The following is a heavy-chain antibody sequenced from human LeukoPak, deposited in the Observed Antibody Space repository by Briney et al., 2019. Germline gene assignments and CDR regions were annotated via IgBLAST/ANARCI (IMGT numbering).Heavy chain of an antibody. CDR1: GGSFSGYY. CDR2: INHSGST. J-gene: IGHJ4*02. D-gene: IGHD3-16*01. CDR3: ASSMITFGGVDDY. Sequence: SETLSLTCAVYGGSFSGYYWSWIRQPPGKGVEWIGEINHSGSTNYNPSLKSRVTISVDTSKNQFSLKLSSVTAADTAVYYCASSMITFGGVDDYWGQGTLVTVSS. V-gene: IGHV4-34*01.